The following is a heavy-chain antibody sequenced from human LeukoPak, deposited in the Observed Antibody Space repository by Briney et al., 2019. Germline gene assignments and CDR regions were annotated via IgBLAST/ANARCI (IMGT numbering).Heavy chain of an antibody. CDR3: ARDQGVVPAGKYNWFDP. CDR1: GYTFTGYY. D-gene: IGHD2-2*01. V-gene: IGHV1-2*02. J-gene: IGHJ5*02. CDR2: INPNSGGT. Sequence: ASVKVSCKASGYTFTGYYMHWVRQAPGQGLEWRGWINPNSGGTNYAQKFQGRVTMTRDTSISTAYMELSRLRSDDTAVYYCARDQGVVPAGKYNWFDPWGQGTLVTVSP.